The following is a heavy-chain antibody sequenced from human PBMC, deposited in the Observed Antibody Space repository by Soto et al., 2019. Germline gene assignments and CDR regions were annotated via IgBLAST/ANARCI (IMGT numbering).Heavy chain of an antibody. CDR1: GYSFTSYW. Sequence: GESLKISCKGSGYSFTSYWISWVRQMPGKGLEWMGRIDPSDSYTNYSPSFQGHVTISADKSISTAYLQWSSLKASDTAMYYCARRVSSSWSGRGYYYGMDVWGQGTMVTVSS. J-gene: IGHJ6*02. V-gene: IGHV5-10-1*01. D-gene: IGHD6-13*01. CDR3: ARRVSSSWSGRGYYYGMDV. CDR2: IDPSDSYT.